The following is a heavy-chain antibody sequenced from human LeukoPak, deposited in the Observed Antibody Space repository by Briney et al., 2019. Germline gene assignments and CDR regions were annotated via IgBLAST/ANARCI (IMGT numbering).Heavy chain of an antibody. J-gene: IGHJ6*03. Sequence: ASVKVSCKASGYTFTGYYMHWVRQAPGQGLEWMGWINPNSGGTNYAQKFQGRVTMTRDTSISTAYMELSRLRSDDTAVYYCARGSGYSHYYYYYYMDVWGQGTLVTVSS. V-gene: IGHV1-2*02. D-gene: IGHD3-22*01. CDR3: ARGSGYSHYYYYYYMDV. CDR1: GYTFTGYY. CDR2: INPNSGGT.